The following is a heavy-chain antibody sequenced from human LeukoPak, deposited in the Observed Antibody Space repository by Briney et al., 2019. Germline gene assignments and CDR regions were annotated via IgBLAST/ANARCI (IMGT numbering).Heavy chain of an antibody. V-gene: IGHV3-9*01. Sequence: PGGSLRLSCAASGFTFDDYTMHWVRQAPGKGLEWVSGISWNSGSIGYADSVKGRFTISRDNAKNSLYLQMNSLRAEDTALYYCEKDLGGYYDSSGQDYWGQGPLVTVSS. J-gene: IGHJ4*02. CDR3: EKDLGGYYDSSGQDY. D-gene: IGHD3-22*01. CDR2: ISWNSGSI. CDR1: GFTFDDYT.